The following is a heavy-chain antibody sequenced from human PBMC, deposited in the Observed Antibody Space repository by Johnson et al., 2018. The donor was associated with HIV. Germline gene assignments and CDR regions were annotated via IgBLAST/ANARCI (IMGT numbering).Heavy chain of an antibody. V-gene: IGHV3-30*18. J-gene: IGHJ3*02. CDR1: GFSFSNYG. CDR2: ISFAGVKT. CDR3: AKETRDSRSAFDI. Sequence: QVQLVESGGGVVQPGRPLRLSCAASGFSFSNYGMAWVRQAPGKGLEWVAVISFAGVKTYYADSVKGRFTISRDNSKGTLYLQMDGLRPEDTALYYCAKETRDSRSAFDIWGQGTMVTVSS. D-gene: IGHD3-22*01.